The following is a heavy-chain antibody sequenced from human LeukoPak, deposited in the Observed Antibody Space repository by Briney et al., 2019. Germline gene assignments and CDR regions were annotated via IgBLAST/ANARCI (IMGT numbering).Heavy chain of an antibody. J-gene: IGHJ4*02. CDR3: AGDRWRGAPDYFDC. V-gene: IGHV3-30*03. CDR1: GFTFSVYG. CDR2: ISYDGREA. Sequence: ARSLRLSCAASGFTFSVYGMHWVRQAPGKGLEWVAMISYDGREAYYADSVKGRFTVSTDSSKNTVYLQMTGLRSEDTAVYYCAGDRWRGAPDYFDCWGQGTLVTVSS. D-gene: IGHD3-16*01.